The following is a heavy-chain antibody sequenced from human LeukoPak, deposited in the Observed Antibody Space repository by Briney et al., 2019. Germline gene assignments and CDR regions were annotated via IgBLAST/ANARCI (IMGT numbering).Heavy chain of an antibody. CDR2: IIPIFGTA. J-gene: IGHJ4*02. D-gene: IGHD3-10*01. V-gene: IGHV1-69*13. CDR3: ASPSKAAYGSGSYYTFDY. CDR1: GYTFTSYY. Sequence: GASVKVSCKASGYTFTSYYMHWVRQAPGQGLEWMGGIIPIFGTANYAQKFQGRVTITADESTSTAYMELSSLRSEDTAVYYCASPSKAAYGSGSYYTFDYWGQGTLVTVSS.